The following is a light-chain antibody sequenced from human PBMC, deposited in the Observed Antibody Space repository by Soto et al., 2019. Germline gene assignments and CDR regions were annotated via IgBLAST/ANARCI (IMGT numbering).Light chain of an antibody. J-gene: IGKJ4*01. V-gene: IGKV3-20*01. CDR1: ESVSSIY. Sequence: ENVLTQSPGTLSLSPGERATLSCRASESVSSIYVAWYQQKPGQAPTLLIYGASTRATGIPDRFSGSGSGTDFTLTIDRLEPEDFAVYYCQQYGDSLLAFGGGTKVDIK. CDR3: QQYGDSLLA. CDR2: GAS.